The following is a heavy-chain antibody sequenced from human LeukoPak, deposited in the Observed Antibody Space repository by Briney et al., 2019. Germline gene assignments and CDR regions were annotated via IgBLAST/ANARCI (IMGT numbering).Heavy chain of an antibody. CDR2: IYVSGST. V-gene: IGHV4-4*07. CDR1: GGAITKYS. Sequence: PSDTLSLTCSVSGGAITKYSWNWIRLPAGKGLEWFGRIYVSGSTDYNPSLKSRVSMSIDTSKNRISLKLNSVTAADTAVYYCAGIETGTSRLISTFDLWGLGTMVTVSS. D-gene: IGHD3-10*01. CDR3: AGIETGTSRLISTFDL. J-gene: IGHJ3*01.